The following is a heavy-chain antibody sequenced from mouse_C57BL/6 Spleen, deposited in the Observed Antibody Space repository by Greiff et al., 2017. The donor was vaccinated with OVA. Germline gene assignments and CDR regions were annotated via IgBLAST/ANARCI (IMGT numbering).Heavy chain of an antibody. V-gene: IGHV1-50*01. D-gene: IGHD1-1*01. CDR2: IDPSDSYT. Sequence: VQLQQPGAELVKPGASVKLSCKASGYTFTSYWMQWVKQRPGQGLEWIGEIDPSDSYTNYNQKFKGKATLTVDTSSSTAYMQLSSLTSEDSAVYYCARGLLQRYFDGWGTGTTVTVSS. J-gene: IGHJ1*03. CDR1: GYTFTSYW. CDR3: ARGLLQRYFDG.